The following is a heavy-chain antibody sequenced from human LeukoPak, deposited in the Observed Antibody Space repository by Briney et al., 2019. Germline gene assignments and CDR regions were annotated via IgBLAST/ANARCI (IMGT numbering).Heavy chain of an antibody. J-gene: IGHJ4*02. CDR1: GFTFSSYA. V-gene: IGHV3-23*01. Sequence: GGSLRLSCAASGFTFSSYAMSWVRQAPGKGLEWVSAISGSGGSTYYADSVKGRFTISRDNSKNTLYLQMNSLRAEDTAVYCCASDPNCSGGSCYPYYFDYWGQGTLVTVSS. CDR3: ASDPNCSGGSCYPYYFDY. CDR2: ISGSGGST. D-gene: IGHD2-15*01.